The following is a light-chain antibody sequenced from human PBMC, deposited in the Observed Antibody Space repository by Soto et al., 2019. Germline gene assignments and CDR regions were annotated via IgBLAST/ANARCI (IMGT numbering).Light chain of an antibody. J-gene: IGKJ5*01. Sequence: EIVLTQSPGTLSLSPGERATLPCRASQSVSSIYLAWYQQKPGQAPRLLIYGASSRATGIPDRFSGSGSGTDFTLTISRLEPDDFAVYYCQQYGSSTQPITFGQGTRLEIK. CDR2: GAS. CDR3: QQYGSSTQPIT. CDR1: QSVSSIY. V-gene: IGKV3-20*01.